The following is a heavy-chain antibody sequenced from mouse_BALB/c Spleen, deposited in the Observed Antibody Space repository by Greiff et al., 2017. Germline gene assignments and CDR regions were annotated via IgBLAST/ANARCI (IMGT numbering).Heavy chain of an antibody. CDR2: ISSGGST. J-gene: IGHJ4*01. CDR3: ARGHDYDDAMDY. Sequence: EVQLVESGGGLVKPGGSLKLSCAASGFTFSSYDMSWVRQTPEKRLEWVASISSGGSTYYPDSVKGRFTISRDNARNILYLQMSSLRSEDTAMYYCARGHDYDDAMDYWGQGTSVTVSS. D-gene: IGHD2-4*01. CDR1: GFTFSSYD. V-gene: IGHV5-6-5*01.